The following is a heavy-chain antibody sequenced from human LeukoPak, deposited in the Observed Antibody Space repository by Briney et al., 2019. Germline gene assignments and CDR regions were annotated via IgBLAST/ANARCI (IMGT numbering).Heavy chain of an antibody. CDR1: GFTFSNYA. CDR2: IRYDGSDE. CDR3: AIPGDY. V-gene: IGHV3-30*02. J-gene: IGHJ4*02. Sequence: AGGSLRLSCAASGFTFSNYAMHWVRQAPGKGLEWVAFIRYDGSDESYADSVKGRFTISRDNSKNTLYPQMNSLTTDDTAVYYCAIPGDYWGQGTLVTVSS.